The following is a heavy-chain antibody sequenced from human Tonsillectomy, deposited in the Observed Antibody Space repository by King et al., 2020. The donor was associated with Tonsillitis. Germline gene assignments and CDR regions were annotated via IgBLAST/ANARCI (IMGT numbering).Heavy chain of an antibody. CDR1: GGSISNYY. CDR2: IYYSGTA. D-gene: IGHD3-22*01. CDR3: ARHYYYDSSGYWSPFDY. J-gene: IGHJ4*02. Sequence: VQLQESGPGLVKPSETLSLTCAVSGGSISNYYWGWIRQPPGKGLEWIGVIYYSGTANCTPSLTSRVTISVYTSKTQLSLKRSSVTAADTAVYSCARHYYYDSSGYWSPFDYWGPGTLVTVSS. V-gene: IGHV4-59*08.